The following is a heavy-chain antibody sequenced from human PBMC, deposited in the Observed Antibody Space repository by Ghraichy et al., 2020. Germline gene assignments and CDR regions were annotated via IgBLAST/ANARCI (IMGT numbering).Heavy chain of an antibody. Sequence: SETLSLTCTVSGGSISSYYWSWIRQPPGKGLEWIGYIHYSGSTNYNPSLKSRVTISVDTSKNQFSLKLSSVTAADTAVYYCARGSIVVVPAAIWVAGTTAGWFDPWGQGNLVTVSS. D-gene: IGHD2-2*01. V-gene: IGHV4-59*01. CDR2: IHYSGST. CDR1: GGSISSYY. CDR3: ARGSIVVVPAAIWVAGTTAGWFDP. J-gene: IGHJ5*02.